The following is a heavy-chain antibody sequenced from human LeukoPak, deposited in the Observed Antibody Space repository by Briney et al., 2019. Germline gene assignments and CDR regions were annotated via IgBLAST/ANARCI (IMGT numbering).Heavy chain of an antibody. Sequence: QSGGSLRLSCAASGFTFSSNWMHWVRQAPGKGLVWVSRINEDGSTTNYADSVKGRSTIFRANAKNTLYLQMNSLRAEDTAVYYCVRDLGGRSGHWGQGTLVTVSS. J-gene: IGHJ4*02. CDR1: GFTFSSNW. CDR2: INEDGSTT. CDR3: VRDLGGRSGH. D-gene: IGHD1-26*01. V-gene: IGHV3-74*01.